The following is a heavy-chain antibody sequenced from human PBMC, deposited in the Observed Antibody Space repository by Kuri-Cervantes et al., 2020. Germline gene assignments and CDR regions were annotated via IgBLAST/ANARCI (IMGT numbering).Heavy chain of an antibody. CDR1: GYSISSGYY. J-gene: IGHJ4*02. CDR3: ARRRGYCSGGSCYPFDY. Sequence: SETLSLTCAVSGYSISSGYYWGWIRQPPGKGLEWIGSIYHSGSTYYNPSLKSRVTISVDTSKNQFSLKLSSVTAADTAVYYCARRRGYCSGGSCYPFDYWGQGTLVTVSS. CDR2: IYHSGST. V-gene: IGHV4-38-2*01. D-gene: IGHD2-15*01.